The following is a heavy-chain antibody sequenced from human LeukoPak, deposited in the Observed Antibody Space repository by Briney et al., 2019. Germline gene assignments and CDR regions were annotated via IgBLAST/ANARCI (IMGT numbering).Heavy chain of an antibody. CDR1: GITLSGHW. CDR3: TRDAPHNWFDF. Sequence: GGSLRLSCAASGITLSGHWMHWVRQAPGKGLVWVSRINEDGRDTVYADSVKGRFAISRDNAKNIVYLQMSSLRVEDTAVYFCTRDAPHNWFDFWGQGTLVTVSP. V-gene: IGHV3-74*01. J-gene: IGHJ5*01. CDR2: INEDGRDT.